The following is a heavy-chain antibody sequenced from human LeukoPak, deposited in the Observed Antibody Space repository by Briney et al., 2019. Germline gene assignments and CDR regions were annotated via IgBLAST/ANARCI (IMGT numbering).Heavy chain of an antibody. CDR1: GGSISSYY. Sequence: SETLSLTCTVSGGSISSYYWSWVRQPPGKGLEWIGYIYYSGSTNYIPSLKSRVTISVDTSKNQFSLKLSSVTAADTAVYYCARVGATRLFDYWGQGTLVTVSS. D-gene: IGHD1-26*01. CDR3: ARVGATRLFDY. V-gene: IGHV4-59*01. CDR2: IYYSGST. J-gene: IGHJ4*02.